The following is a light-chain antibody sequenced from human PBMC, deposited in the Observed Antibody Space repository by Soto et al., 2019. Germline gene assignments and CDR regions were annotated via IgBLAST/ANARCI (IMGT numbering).Light chain of an antibody. J-gene: IGLJ2*01. CDR3: SSYASSSTHVL. CDR1: SSDVGGYNH. Sequence: QCERSQLVYVSGSQRQSSPNLYTDTSSDVGGYNHVSWYQQHPGKAPKVMIFDVSYRPSGVSNRFSASKSGNTASLTISGLQAEDEAHYYCSSYASSSTHVLFGGGTKVTVL. CDR2: DVS. V-gene: IGLV2-14*03.